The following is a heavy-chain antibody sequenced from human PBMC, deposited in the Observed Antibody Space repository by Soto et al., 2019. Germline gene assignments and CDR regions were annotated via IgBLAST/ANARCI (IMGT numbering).Heavy chain of an antibody. J-gene: IGHJ5*02. D-gene: IGHD3-16*01. CDR1: GFTFSSYA. CDR2: ISGSGVTT. CDR3: AKFGDYNWFDP. Sequence: GGSLRLSCAASGFTFSSYAMSWVRQAPGKGLGWVSAISGSGVTTYYADSVKGRFTISRDNYKNTLYLKMNSMRAEDTAVYYCAKFGDYNWFDPWRQGTLVTVSS. V-gene: IGHV3-23*01.